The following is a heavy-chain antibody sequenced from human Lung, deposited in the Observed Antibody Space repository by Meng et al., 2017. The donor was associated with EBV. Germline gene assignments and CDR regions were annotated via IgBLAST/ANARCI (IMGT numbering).Heavy chain of an antibody. Sequence: QVPQWGAGLWHPSETLSLSCAVYGGSFSGYYWSWSRQPPGKGLEWIGEINHSGSTNYNPSLKSRVTISVDTSKNQFSLKLSSVTAADTAVYYCARGGWSSSWGNWGQGTLVTVSS. J-gene: IGHJ4*02. CDR3: ARGGWSSSWGN. CDR2: INHSGST. D-gene: IGHD6-13*01. CDR1: GGSFSGYY. V-gene: IGHV4-34*01.